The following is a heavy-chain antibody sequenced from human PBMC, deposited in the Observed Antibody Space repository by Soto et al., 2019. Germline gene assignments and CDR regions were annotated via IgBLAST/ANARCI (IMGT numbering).Heavy chain of an antibody. CDR2: IIPIFGTP. CDR3: AAPRTDGYKVPDPSTYYSYGLDV. D-gene: IGHD5-12*01. CDR1: GGSFSTYA. J-gene: IGHJ6*04. V-gene: IGHV1-69*06. Sequence: GASVKVSCKASGGSFSTYAISWVRQAPGQGLEWMGRIIPIFGTPDYAQKFQGRVTITADRSTSTAYLELNSLRSEDTAVYYCAAPRTDGYKVPDPSTYYSYGLDVWGEGTTVTVSS.